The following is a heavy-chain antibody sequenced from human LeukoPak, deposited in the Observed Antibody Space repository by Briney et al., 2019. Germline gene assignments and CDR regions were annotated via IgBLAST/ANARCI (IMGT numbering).Heavy chain of an antibody. J-gene: IGHJ3*02. CDR2: IYYSGST. V-gene: IGHV4-59*01. D-gene: IGHD3-9*01. CDR1: GGSISSYY. Sequence: SETLSLTCTVTGGSISSYYWSWIRQPPGKGLEWIGYIYYSGSTNYNPSLKSRVTISVDTSKNQFSLKLSSVTAAHTAVYYCARALVPYYDILTGYYKHPIDAFDIWGQGTMVTVSS. CDR3: ARALVPYYDILTGYYKHPIDAFDI.